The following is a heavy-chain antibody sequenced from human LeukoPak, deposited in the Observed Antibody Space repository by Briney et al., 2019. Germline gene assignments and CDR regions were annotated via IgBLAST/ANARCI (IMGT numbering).Heavy chain of an antibody. CDR3: ARLPELPGFGDY. V-gene: IGHV3-21*01. Sequence: GGSLRLSCAASGFTFSSYNMNWVRQAPGKGLEWVSSISSRSSYIYYADSVKGRFTISRDNAKNSLYLQMNSLRAEDTAVYYCARLPELPGFGDYWGPGTLVTVSS. CDR2: ISSRSSYI. J-gene: IGHJ4*02. D-gene: IGHD3-10*01. CDR1: GFTFSSYN.